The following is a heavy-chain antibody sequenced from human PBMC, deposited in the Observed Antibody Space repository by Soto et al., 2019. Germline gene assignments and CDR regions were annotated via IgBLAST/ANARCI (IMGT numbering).Heavy chain of an antibody. V-gene: IGHV3-30-3*01. Sequence: GGSLRLSCAASGFTFSSYAMHWVRQAPGKGLEWVAVISYDGSNKYYADSVKGRFTISRDNSKNTLYLQMNSLRAEDTAVYYCARDGTSDSSGWYLQPFLDYWGQGTLVTVSS. CDR1: GFTFSSYA. CDR3: ARDGTSDSSGWYLQPFLDY. CDR2: ISYDGSNK. J-gene: IGHJ4*02. D-gene: IGHD6-19*01.